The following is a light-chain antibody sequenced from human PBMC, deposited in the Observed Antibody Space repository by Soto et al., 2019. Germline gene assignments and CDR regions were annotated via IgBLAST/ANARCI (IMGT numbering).Light chain of an antibody. Sequence: QSVLTQPASVSDSPGQSITISCTGTSSDVGGSNFVSWYQQHPGKPPKLIIYDVANRPSGVSNRFSGSKSGSTASLIISRLQTEDEADYYCTSYAGSHKYVYGTGTKVSRP. CDR1: SSDVGGSNF. CDR2: DVA. V-gene: IGLV2-14*03. CDR3: TSYAGSHKYV. J-gene: IGLJ1*01.